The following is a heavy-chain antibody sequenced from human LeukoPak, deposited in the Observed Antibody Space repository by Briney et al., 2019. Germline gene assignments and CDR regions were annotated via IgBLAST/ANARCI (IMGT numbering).Heavy chain of an antibody. V-gene: IGHV4-59*08. J-gene: IGHJ4*02. CDR1: GGSISSYY. D-gene: IGHD6-19*01. CDR3: ASALAVAGTIVDY. CDR2: IYYSGST. Sequence: SETLSLTCTVSGGSISSYYWSWIRQPPGKGLEWIGYIYYSGSTNYNPSLKSRVTISVDTSKNQFSLKLSSVAAADTAVYYCASALAVAGTIVDYWGQGTLVTVSS.